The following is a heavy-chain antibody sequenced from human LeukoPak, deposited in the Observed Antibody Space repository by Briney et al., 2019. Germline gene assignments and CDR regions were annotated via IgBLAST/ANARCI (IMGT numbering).Heavy chain of an antibody. CDR3: GRDWKLDY. Sequence: SGGSLRLSCAASGFTLNNFAMSWVRQAPGKGLEWVSAISDNGGDTKYADSVKGRFTMSRDNSRNTLYLQMNSLRVEDTAIYYCGRDWKLDYWGQGTLVTVSS. J-gene: IGHJ4*02. V-gene: IGHV3-23*01. CDR2: ISDNGGDT. CDR1: GFTLNNFA. D-gene: IGHD1-1*01.